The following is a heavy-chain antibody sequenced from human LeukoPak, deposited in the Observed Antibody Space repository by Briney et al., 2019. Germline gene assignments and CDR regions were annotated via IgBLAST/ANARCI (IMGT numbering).Heavy chain of an antibody. J-gene: IGHJ5*02. Sequence: GASVKVSCKASGYTFTVYYMHWVRQAPGQGLVWMGWINPNRGGTNNAQKFQGRVTMTRDTSISTAYMELSRLRSDDTAVYYCARDLYGDYVFNWFDPWGQGTLVTVSS. V-gene: IGHV1-2*02. CDR1: GYTFTVYY. CDR2: INPNRGGT. D-gene: IGHD4-17*01. CDR3: ARDLYGDYVFNWFDP.